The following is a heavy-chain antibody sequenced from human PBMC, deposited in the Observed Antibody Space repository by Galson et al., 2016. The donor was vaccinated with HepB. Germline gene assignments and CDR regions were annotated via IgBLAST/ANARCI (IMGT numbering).Heavy chain of an antibody. CDR2: ISSSESTI. D-gene: IGHD6-25*01. CDR3: AREADT. CDR1: GFTFSDSY. Sequence: SLRLSCAASGFTFSDSYMSWVRQAPGKGLEWVSHISSSESTIYYADSVKGRFTVSRDDAKNSLYLQMNSLRVEDTAVYYCAREADTWGQGTLVTVSS. V-gene: IGHV3-11*01. J-gene: IGHJ4*02.